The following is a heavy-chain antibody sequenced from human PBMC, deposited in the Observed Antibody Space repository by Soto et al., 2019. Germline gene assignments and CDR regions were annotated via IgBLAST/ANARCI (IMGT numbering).Heavy chain of an antibody. D-gene: IGHD1-26*01. CDR2: ISAYNGNT. J-gene: IGHJ5*02. V-gene: IGHV1-18*04. Sequence: QVQLVQSGAEVKKPGASVKVSCKASGYTFTSYGISWVRQAPGQGLEWMGWISAYNGNTNYAQKLQGRVTMITDTSTSTAYMELRSLRSDDTAVYYCARDPRIVGAKNNWFDPWGQGTLVTVSS. CDR3: ARDPRIVGAKNNWFDP. CDR1: GYTFTSYG.